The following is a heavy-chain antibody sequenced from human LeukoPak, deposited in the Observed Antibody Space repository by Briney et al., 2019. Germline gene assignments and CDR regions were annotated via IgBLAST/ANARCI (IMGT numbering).Heavy chain of an antibody. J-gene: IGHJ4*02. CDR1: GGSISSSSYY. Sequence: SETLSLTCTVSGGSISSSSYYWSWIRQPAGKGLEWIGRIYTSGSTNYNPSLKSRVTMSVDTSKNQFSLKLSSVTAADTAVYYCARVNSGSGWYFDYWGQGTLVTVSS. V-gene: IGHV4-61*02. D-gene: IGHD6-19*01. CDR3: ARVNSGSGWYFDY. CDR2: IYTSGST.